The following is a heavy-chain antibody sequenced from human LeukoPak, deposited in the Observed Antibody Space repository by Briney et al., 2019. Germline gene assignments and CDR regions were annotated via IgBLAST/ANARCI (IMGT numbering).Heavy chain of an antibody. CDR3: AKAGEKQYSSSWFDY. J-gene: IGHJ4*02. D-gene: IGHD6-13*01. CDR2: IRYDGSNK. V-gene: IGHV3-30*02. Sequence: GGYLRLSCAASGFTFSSYGMHWVRQAPGKGLEWVAFIRYDGSNKYYADSVKGRFTISRDNSKNTLYLQMNILRAEDTAVYYCAKAGEKQYSSSWFDYWGQGTLVTVSS. CDR1: GFTFSSYG.